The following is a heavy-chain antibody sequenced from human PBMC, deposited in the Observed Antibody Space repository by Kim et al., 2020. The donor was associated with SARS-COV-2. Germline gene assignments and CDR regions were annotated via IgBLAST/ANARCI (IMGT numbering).Heavy chain of an antibody. V-gene: IGHV3-23*01. Sequence: GGSLRLSCAASGFTFSSYAMSWVRQAPGKGLEWVSAISGSGGSTYYADSVKGRFTISRDNSKNTLYLQMNSLRAEDTAVYYCAKDQVPNWNHDYYYYGMDVWGQGTTVTVSS. CDR2: ISGSGGST. J-gene: IGHJ6*02. CDR1: GFTFSSYA. CDR3: AKDQVPNWNHDYYYYGMDV. D-gene: IGHD1-1*01.